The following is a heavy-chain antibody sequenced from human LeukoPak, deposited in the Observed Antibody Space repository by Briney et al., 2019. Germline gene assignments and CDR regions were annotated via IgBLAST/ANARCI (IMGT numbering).Heavy chain of an antibody. Sequence: SVKVSCKASGGTFSSYAISWVRQAPGQGLEWMGGIIPIFGTANYAQKFQGSVTTTTDESRSTAYMELSSLRSEDTAVYYCARDRGRAAAVPFDYWGQGTLVTVSS. CDR3: ARDRGRAAAVPFDY. CDR1: GGTFSSYA. V-gene: IGHV1-69*05. J-gene: IGHJ4*02. D-gene: IGHD6-13*01. CDR2: IIPIFGTA.